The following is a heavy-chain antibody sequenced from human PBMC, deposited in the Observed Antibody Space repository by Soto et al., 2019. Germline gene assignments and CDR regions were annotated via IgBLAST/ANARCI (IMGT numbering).Heavy chain of an antibody. CDR3: AKVRLAGVVAATPQDAFDI. V-gene: IGHV3-9*01. CDR2: ISWNSGSI. D-gene: IGHD2-15*01. Sequence: EVQLVESGGGLVQPGRSLRLSCAASGFTFDDYAMHWVRQAPGKGLEWVSGISWNSGSIGYADSVKGRFTISRDNAKNYLYLQMNSLGAEDTALYYCAKVRLAGVVAATPQDAFDIWGQGTMVTVSS. CDR1: GFTFDDYA. J-gene: IGHJ3*02.